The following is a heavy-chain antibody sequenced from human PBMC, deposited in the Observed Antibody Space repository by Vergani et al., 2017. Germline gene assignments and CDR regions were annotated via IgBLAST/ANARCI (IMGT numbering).Heavy chain of an antibody. CDR1: GFTFNNYA. CDR3: ARRIAAAGSFGFDP. J-gene: IGHJ5*02. Sequence: EVQLLESGGGLVQPGGSLRLSCVASGFTFNNYAMNWARQAPGKGLEWVSSISGSGGSTYYADSVQGRFTLSRDNSKNTLYLQMNSLRAEDTAVYYCARRIAAAGSFGFDPWGQGTLVTVSS. V-gene: IGHV3-23*01. D-gene: IGHD6-13*01. CDR2: ISGSGGST.